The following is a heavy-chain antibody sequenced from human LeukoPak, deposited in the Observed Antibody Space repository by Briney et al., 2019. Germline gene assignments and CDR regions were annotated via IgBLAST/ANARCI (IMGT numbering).Heavy chain of an antibody. V-gene: IGHV3-23*01. CDR1: GFTFSSYA. J-gene: IGHJ4*02. CDR2: ISGSGGST. CDR3: AKIPRTYCSGGSCYPDY. Sequence: GGSLRLSCAASGFTFSSYAMSWVRQAPGRGLEWVSAISGSGGSTYCADSVKGRFTISRDNSKNTLYLQMNSLRAEDTAVYYCAKIPRTYCSGGSCYPDYWGQGTLVTVSS. D-gene: IGHD2-15*01.